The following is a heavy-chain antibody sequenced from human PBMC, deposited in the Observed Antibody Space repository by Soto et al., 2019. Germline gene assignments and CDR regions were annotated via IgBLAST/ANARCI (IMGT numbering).Heavy chain of an antibody. CDR3: ARDDHIVVVPTSLGAMDV. CDR1: GGSISSNKW. CDR2: IYHSGST. Sequence: SETLSLTCAVYGGSISSNKWWSWVRQPPGKGLEWIGEIYHSGSTNYIPSLKSRVTISLDKSKDQFSLKLTSVTAADSAVYYCARDDHIVVVPTSLGAMDVWGQGTTVTVSS. D-gene: IGHD2-2*01. V-gene: IGHV4-4*02. J-gene: IGHJ6*02.